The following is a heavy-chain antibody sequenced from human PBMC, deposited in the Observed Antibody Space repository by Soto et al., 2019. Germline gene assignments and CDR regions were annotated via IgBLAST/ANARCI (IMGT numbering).Heavy chain of an antibody. V-gene: IGHV3-30*18. CDR3: ANGRNQASSRSYSFDS. D-gene: IGHD6-13*01. CDR1: GLIFSSYG. Sequence: QVQLVESGGGVVQPGKSLRLSCTASGLIFSSYGMHWVRQAPGMGLEWVAAISSDGTKKYHADSAKGRFTISRDNSKNTVYLQMDSLRAEDTAVYFCANGRNQASSRSYSFDSWGQGALVTVSS. CDR2: ISSDGTKK. J-gene: IGHJ5*01.